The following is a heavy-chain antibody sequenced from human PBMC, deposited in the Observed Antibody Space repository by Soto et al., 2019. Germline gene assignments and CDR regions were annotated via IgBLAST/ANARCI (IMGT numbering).Heavy chain of an antibody. CDR3: ARGVTSTTYWVLSYN. J-gene: IGHJ4*02. D-gene: IGHD4-17*01. CDR2: LNPNGTFT. Sequence: EVQLVESGGGLVQPGGSLRLSSAGSGFTFIGYWMHWVRQAPGKGPVWVSRLNPNGTFTTNADSVKGRFTISRDNAKNTVYLQMNSLRADDTAVYYCARGVTSTTYWVLSYNWGQGTLVTVSS. CDR1: GFTFIGYW. V-gene: IGHV3-74*01.